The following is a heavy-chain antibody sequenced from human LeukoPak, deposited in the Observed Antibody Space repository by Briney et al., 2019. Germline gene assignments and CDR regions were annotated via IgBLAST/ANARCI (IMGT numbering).Heavy chain of an antibody. V-gene: IGHV3-64*01. CDR2: ISSNGGST. D-gene: IGHD3-9*01. CDR3: ARAYYDILTGYYPPDY. CDR1: GFTFSSYA. J-gene: IGHJ4*02. Sequence: PGGSLRLSCAASGFTFSSYAMHWVRQAPGEGLEYVSAISSNGGSTYYANSVKGRFTISRDNSKNTLYLQMGSLRAEDMAVYYCARAYYDILTGYYPPDYWGQGTLVTVSS.